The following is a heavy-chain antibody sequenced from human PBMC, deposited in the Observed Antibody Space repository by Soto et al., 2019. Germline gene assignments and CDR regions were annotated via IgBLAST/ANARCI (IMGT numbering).Heavy chain of an antibody. Sequence: QVQLVESGGGVVQPGRSLRLSCAASGFTFSSYGMHWVRQAPGKGLEWVAVIWYDGRNKYYADSVKGRFTISRDNSKNTLYLQMNSLRAEDTAVYYCARDRSMNNWFDPWGQGTLVTVSS. CDR1: GFTFSSYG. CDR2: IWYDGRNK. D-gene: IGHD6-6*01. CDR3: ARDRSMNNWFDP. V-gene: IGHV3-33*01. J-gene: IGHJ5*02.